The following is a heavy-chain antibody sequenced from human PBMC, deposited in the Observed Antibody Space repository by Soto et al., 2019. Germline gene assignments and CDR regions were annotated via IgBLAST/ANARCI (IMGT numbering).Heavy chain of an antibody. Sequence: ASVKVSCKASGYTFTSYGISWVRQAPGQGLEWMGWISPYNGHTKYAQELQGRVTLTTDTSTNTTYMELRSLRSNDTAVYFCARVPLTGDWRYYYYAMAVWGQGTTVTVSS. J-gene: IGHJ6*02. V-gene: IGHV1-18*04. D-gene: IGHD7-27*01. CDR2: ISPYNGHT. CDR1: GYTFTSYG. CDR3: ARVPLTGDWRYYYYAMAV.